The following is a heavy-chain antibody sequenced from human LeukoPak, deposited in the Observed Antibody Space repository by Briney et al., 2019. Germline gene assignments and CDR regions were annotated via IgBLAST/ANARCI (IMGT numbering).Heavy chain of an antibody. CDR1: GFTFSSYW. CDR2: IKQDGSEK. J-gene: IGHJ4*02. D-gene: IGHD6-19*01. CDR3: ASSGMAVAGPNFDY. V-gene: IGHV3-7*01. Sequence: PGGSLRLSCVASGFTFSSYWMSWVRQAPGKGLEWVANIKQDGSEKYYVDSVKGRFTISRDNVKNSLYLQMNSLRAEDTAVYYCASSGMAVAGPNFDYWGQGTLVTVSS.